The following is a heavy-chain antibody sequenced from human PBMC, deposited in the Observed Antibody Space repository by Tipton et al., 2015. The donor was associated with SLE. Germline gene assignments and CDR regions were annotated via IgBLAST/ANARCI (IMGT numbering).Heavy chain of an antibody. CDR3: AKAGPKGSYLIDS. CDR1: GFVVSTNY. J-gene: IGHJ4*02. CDR2: IYSGGST. D-gene: IGHD1-26*01. V-gene: IGHV3-66*02. Sequence: SLRLSCSGSGFVVSTNYMSWVRQAPGKGLEWVSVIYSGGSTYYADSVKGRFTISRDNSKSTLYLQMNSLRPEDTAVYYCAKAGPKGSYLIDSWGQGTLVTVSS.